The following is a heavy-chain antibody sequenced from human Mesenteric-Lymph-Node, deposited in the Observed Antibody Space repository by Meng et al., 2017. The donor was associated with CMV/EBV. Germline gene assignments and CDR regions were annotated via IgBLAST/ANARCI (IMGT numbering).Heavy chain of an antibody. CDR2: IIGYNGNR. D-gene: IGHD6-19*01. J-gene: IGHJ6*02. CDR3: AREVAVAGDYYYGMDV. Sequence: ASVKVSCKASGYTFNTYDISWVRQAPGQGLEWMECIIGYNGNRNDAQKFQGRVTITTDESTGTAYMELSSLRSEDTAVYYCAREVAVAGDYYYGMDVWGQGTTVTVSS. V-gene: IGHV1-18*01. CDR1: GYTFNTYD.